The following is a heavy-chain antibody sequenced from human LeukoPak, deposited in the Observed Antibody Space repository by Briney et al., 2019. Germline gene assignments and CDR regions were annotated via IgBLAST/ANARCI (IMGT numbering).Heavy chain of an antibody. D-gene: IGHD6-25*01. CDR2: INGDGSST. CDR3: ARDSWRAADAFDI. CDR1: GFTFNGHW. Sequence: GGSLRLSCAASGFTFNGHWMHWVRHAPGKGLVWVSRINGDGSSTTYADSVKGRFTISRDNAKNTLYLQMNSLRAEDTAVYYCARDSWRAADAFDIWGQGTMVTVSS. J-gene: IGHJ3*02. V-gene: IGHV3-74*01.